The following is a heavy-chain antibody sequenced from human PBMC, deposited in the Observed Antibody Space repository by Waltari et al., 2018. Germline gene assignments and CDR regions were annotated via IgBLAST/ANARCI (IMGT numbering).Heavy chain of an antibody. CDR1: GFDVSSSY. V-gene: IGHV3-53*01. D-gene: IGHD4-17*01. J-gene: IGHJ4*02. Sequence: EVQLVESGGGLIQRGGSLRLSCAGSGFDVSSSYMNWVRQAPGKGLEWDSGIHSGGNTYYADSVKGRFTISRDNSKNTLYLQMNSLRAEDTAVYYCAKDRSYGHSLANWGQGTLVTVSS. CDR3: AKDRSYGHSLAN. CDR2: IHSGGNT.